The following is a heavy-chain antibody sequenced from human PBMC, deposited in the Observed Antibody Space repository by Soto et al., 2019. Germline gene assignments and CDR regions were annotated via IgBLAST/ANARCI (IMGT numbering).Heavy chain of an antibody. CDR1: GFTFSSYG. V-gene: IGHV3-30*18. J-gene: IGHJ4*02. D-gene: IGHD2-8*01. CDR3: AKDFWYAMSYYFAY. CDR2: ISYDGSNK. Sequence: QVQLVESGGGVVQPGRSLRLSCAASGFTFSSYGMHWVRQAPGKGLEWVAVISYDGSNKYYADSVKGRFTISRDNSKNTLYLQMNSLRAEDTAVYYCAKDFWYAMSYYFAYWGQGTLVTVSS.